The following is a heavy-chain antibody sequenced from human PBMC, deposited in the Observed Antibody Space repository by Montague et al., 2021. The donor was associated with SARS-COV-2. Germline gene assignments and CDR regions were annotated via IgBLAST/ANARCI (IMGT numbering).Heavy chain of an antibody. CDR2: ISGSGSAV. D-gene: IGHD5-12*01. Sequence: SLRLSCAAAGFTFRSYAMSWVRQAPGKGLQWVSGISGSGSAVYYTDSVKGRFTISRDNAKNSLYLELTSLRVDDTAKYYCAREEVATIPREWGQGILVIVSS. CDR1: GFTFRSYA. CDR3: AREEVATIPRE. J-gene: IGHJ4*02. V-gene: IGHV3-21*04.